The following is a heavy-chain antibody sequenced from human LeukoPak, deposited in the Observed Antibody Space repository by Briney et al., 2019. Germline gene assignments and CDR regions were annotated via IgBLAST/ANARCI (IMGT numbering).Heavy chain of an antibody. CDR1: GYSIRSAYY. V-gene: IGHV4-38-2*02. D-gene: IGHD6-19*01. J-gene: IGHJ4*02. CDR2: IYYSGST. CDR3: ARLYRRAVNY. Sequence: SETLSLTCTVSGYSIRSAYYWGWIRQPPGKGLEWIGSIYYSGSTYYNPSLKSRVTISVDTSKNQFSLKLSSVTAADTAVYYCARLYRRAVNYWGQGTLVTVSS.